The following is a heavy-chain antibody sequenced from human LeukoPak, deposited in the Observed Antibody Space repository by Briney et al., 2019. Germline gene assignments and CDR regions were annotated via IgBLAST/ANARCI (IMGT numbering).Heavy chain of an antibody. D-gene: IGHD2-2*01. CDR2: ISGGGSP. CDR3: AKDRYQLLDFDY. CDR1: GFTFSSYE. J-gene: IGHJ4*02. V-gene: IGHV3-23*01. Sequence: PGGSLRLSCAASGFTFSSYEMNWVRQAPGKGLEWVSGISGGGSPYYADSVKGRFTISRDNSKNTLYLQMISLRAEDTAIYYCAKDRYQLLDFDYWGQGTLVTVSS.